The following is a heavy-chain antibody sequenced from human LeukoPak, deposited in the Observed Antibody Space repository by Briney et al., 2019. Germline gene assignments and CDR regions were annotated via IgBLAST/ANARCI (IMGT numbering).Heavy chain of an antibody. V-gene: IGHV1-18*01. CDR1: GYTFPTYG. CDR2: ISDYNGNT. J-gene: IGHJ5*02. D-gene: IGHD3-10*01. Sequence: ATVKVSRKASGYTFPTYGTSWARHAPGQGLEWMGWISDYNGNTNYAQNLQGRVTMTTDTSTSTAYREVRSLRSDDTAVYYCARDDTGLDPWGQGTLVTVSS. CDR3: ARDDTGLDP.